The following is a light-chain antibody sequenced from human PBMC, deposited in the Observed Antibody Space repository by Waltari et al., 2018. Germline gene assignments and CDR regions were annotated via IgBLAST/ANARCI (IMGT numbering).Light chain of an antibody. CDR2: DAS. Sequence: EIVLTQSPGTLSLSPGERATLSCRASQSVSMSLAWYQQKPGQAPRLLIYDASSRATGIPDRFRDGGSGTDFSLTISRLEPEDFAVYYCQKYGSLPATFGQGTKVEIK. CDR1: QSVSMS. V-gene: IGKV3-20*01. CDR3: QKYGSLPAT. J-gene: IGKJ1*01.